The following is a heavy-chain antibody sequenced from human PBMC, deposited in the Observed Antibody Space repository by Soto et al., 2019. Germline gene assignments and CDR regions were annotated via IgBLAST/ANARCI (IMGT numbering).Heavy chain of an antibody. V-gene: IGHV4-31*03. J-gene: IGHJ6*02. Sequence: QVQLQESGPGLVKPSQTLSLTCIVSGGSISSGGYYWSWIRQHPGKGLEWIGYIYYSGSTYYNPSLKSRVTISVDTSKNQFSLKLSSVTAADTAVYYCARERGDYYYYGMDVWGQGTTVTVSS. CDR3: ARERGDYYYYGMDV. CDR1: GGSISSGGYY. CDR2: IYYSGST.